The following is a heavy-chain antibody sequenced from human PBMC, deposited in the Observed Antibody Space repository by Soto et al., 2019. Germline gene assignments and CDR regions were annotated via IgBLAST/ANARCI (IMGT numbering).Heavy chain of an antibody. CDR3: AADLPGHGGGYEFDY. D-gene: IGHD2-15*01. CDR2: IKSKNDGGTT. CDR1: GFTFITAW. V-gene: IGHV3-15*07. J-gene: IGHJ4*01. Sequence: GGSLRLSCAASGFTFITAWMNWVREAPGKGLEWVGRIKSKNDGGTTDYAAPVKGRFTISRDDSKNTVYLQMNSLRTEDTALYYCAADLPGHGGGYEFDYWGQGTPVTVSS.